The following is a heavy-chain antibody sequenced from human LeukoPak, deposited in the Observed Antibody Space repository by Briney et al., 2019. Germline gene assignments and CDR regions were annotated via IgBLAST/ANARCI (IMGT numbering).Heavy chain of an antibody. V-gene: IGHV1-2*02. Sequence: ASVKVSCKASGYTFTSYGISWVRQAPGRGLEWMGWINPNSGGTNYAQKFQGRVTMTRDTSISTAYMELSRLRSDDTAVYYCARPYYDILTGYYYGMDVWGQGTTVTVSS. D-gene: IGHD3-9*01. CDR1: GYTFTSYG. CDR2: INPNSGGT. CDR3: ARPYYDILTGYYYGMDV. J-gene: IGHJ6*02.